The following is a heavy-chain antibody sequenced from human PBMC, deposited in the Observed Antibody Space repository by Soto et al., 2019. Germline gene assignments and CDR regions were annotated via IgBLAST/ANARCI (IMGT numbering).Heavy chain of an antibody. CDR1: GDTFTSYY. V-gene: IGHV1-46*01. CDR3: ARSSGGNFGIIIEGSNWFDP. CDR2: INPHGGST. Sequence: ASVKVSCKAPGDTFTSYYLNWVRQAPGRGLEWMGVINPHGGSTKYAQKFQGRITMTRDTSRSTVYMELGSLRSDDTAIYYCARSSGGNFGIIIEGSNWFDPWGQGTLVTVSS. D-gene: IGHD3-3*01. J-gene: IGHJ5*02.